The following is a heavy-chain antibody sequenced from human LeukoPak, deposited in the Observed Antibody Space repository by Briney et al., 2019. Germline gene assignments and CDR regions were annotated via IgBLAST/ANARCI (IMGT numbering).Heavy chain of an antibody. CDR1: GGSFSGYY. J-gene: IGHJ4*02. CDR3: ASINYYDSSGYYPEGSY. CDR2: INHSGST. Sequence: SETLSLTCAVYGGSFSGYYWSWIRQPPGKGLEWIGEINHSGSTNYNPSLESRVTISVDTSKNQFSLKLSSVTAADTAVYYCASINYYDSSGYYPEGSYWGQGTLVTVSS. V-gene: IGHV4-34*01. D-gene: IGHD3-22*01.